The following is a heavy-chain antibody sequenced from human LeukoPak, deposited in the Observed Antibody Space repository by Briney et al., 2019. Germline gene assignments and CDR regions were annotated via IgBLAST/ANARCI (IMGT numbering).Heavy chain of an antibody. D-gene: IGHD1-26*01. CDR3: VRGEWKLLFHYWYFDL. V-gene: IGHV6-1*01. Sequence: SQTLSLSCAISGDSVSSNSAAWNWIRQSPSRGLEWLGRTYYRSKWYNDYAVSVESRITINPDTSKNQFSLQLNSVTPEDTAVYYCVRGEWKLLFHYWYFDLWGRGTLVTVSS. J-gene: IGHJ2*01. CDR1: GDSVSSNSAA. CDR2: TYYRSKWYN.